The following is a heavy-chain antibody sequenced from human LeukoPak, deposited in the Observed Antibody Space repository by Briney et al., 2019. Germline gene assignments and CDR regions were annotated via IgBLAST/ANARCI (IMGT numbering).Heavy chain of an antibody. J-gene: IGHJ5*02. CDR3: ASGPGFLTFDP. CDR2: IYHSGST. D-gene: IGHD3-9*01. V-gene: IGHV4-4*02. CDR1: GGSISSSNW. Sequence: SGTLSLTCAVSGGSISSSNWWSWVRQPPGKGLEWIGEIYHSGSTNYNPSLKRRVTISVDKSKNQFSLKLSSVTAADTAVYYCASGPGFLTFDPWGQGTLVTVSS.